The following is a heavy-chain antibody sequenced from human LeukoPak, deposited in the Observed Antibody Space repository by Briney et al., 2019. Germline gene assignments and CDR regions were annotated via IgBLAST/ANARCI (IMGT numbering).Heavy chain of an antibody. CDR2: INPNSGDT. V-gene: IGHV1-2*06. D-gene: IGHD2-2*01. J-gene: IGHJ4*02. CDR3: ARDYCSSTSCLFDY. CDR1: GYTFTGYH. Sequence: ASVKVSCKASGYTFTGYHMHWVRQAPGQGLEWMGRINPNSGDTNYAQKFQGRVTMTRDTSVSTAYMELSRLRSDDTAVYYCARDYCSSTSCLFDYWGQGTLVTVSS.